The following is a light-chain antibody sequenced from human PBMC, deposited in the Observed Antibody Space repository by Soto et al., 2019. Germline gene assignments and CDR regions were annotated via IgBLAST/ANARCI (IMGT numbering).Light chain of an antibody. Sequence: DIQLTQSPSSVSASIGDRVTITCWASQDIRSWLAWYQQKAGKAPKLVISAASTLQRGVPSRFSGSGFGTTFTLAIISLQPEDFATYYCQQANSFPITFGQGTRLDIK. CDR2: AAS. J-gene: IGKJ5*01. V-gene: IGKV1-12*01. CDR1: QDIRSW. CDR3: QQANSFPIT.